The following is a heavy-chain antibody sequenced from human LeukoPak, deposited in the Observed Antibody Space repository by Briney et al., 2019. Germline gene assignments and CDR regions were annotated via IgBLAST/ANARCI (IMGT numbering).Heavy chain of an antibody. V-gene: IGHV3-23*01. Sequence: GGSLRLSCVASGFTLSSYNMKWVRQAPGKGLEWVSAISGSGGSTYYADSVKGRFTISRDNSKNTLYLQMNSLRAEDTAVYYCAKAYRVGMLDYWGQGTLVTVSS. CDR2: ISGSGGST. J-gene: IGHJ4*02. D-gene: IGHD2-21*01. CDR1: GFTLSSYN. CDR3: AKAYRVGMLDY.